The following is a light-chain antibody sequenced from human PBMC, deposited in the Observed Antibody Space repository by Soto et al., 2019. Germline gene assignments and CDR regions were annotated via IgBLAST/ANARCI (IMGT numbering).Light chain of an antibody. Sequence: DIQMTQSPSTVSASVGDRVTITCRASQSISSWLAWYQQKPGKAPNLLIYDASSLESGVPSRFSGSESGTEFTLTISSLQPDDFSTYYCQQYSSYPFTFGPGTTVDIK. CDR1: QSISSW. CDR3: QQYSSYPFT. V-gene: IGKV1-5*01. CDR2: DAS. J-gene: IGKJ3*01.